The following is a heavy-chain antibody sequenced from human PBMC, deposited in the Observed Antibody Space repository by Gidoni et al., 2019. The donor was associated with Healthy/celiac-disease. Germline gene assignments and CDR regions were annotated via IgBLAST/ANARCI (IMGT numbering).Heavy chain of an antibody. V-gene: IGHV3-74*01. D-gene: IGHD6-6*01. CDR2: INSDGSRT. J-gene: IGHJ4*02. CDR3: ARVGSSVGDY. Sequence: EVQLVESGGGLVQPGGSLRLSCAASGFPFSRYWMHWVRQATGTGLVWVSRINSDGSRTSYADSVKGRFTISRDNAKNTLYLQMNSLRAEDTAVYYCARVGSSVGDYWGQGTLVTVSS. CDR1: GFPFSRYW.